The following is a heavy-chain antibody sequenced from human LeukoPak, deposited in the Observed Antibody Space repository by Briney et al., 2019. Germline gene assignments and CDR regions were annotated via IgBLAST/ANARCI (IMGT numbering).Heavy chain of an antibody. CDR3: AELGYSGYGLRSRFDN. D-gene: IGHD5-12*01. Sequence: SVKVSCKASGGTFSNNAISWVRQAPGQGLEWMGGIIPRFTPNYAQHFQGRVTITTDEATTTAYLELSNLRSDDTAVYYCAELGYSGYGLRSRFDNWGQGTLITVST. CDR1: GGTFSNNA. V-gene: IGHV1-69*05. J-gene: IGHJ4*02. CDR2: IIPRFTP.